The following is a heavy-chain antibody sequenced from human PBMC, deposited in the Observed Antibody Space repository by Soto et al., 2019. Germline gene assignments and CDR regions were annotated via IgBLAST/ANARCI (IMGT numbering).Heavy chain of an antibody. CDR3: ARDKASLIAVAGLRGAFDI. D-gene: IGHD6-19*01. CDR1: AFTFSSYG. V-gene: IGHV3-33*01. CDR2: IWYDGSNK. J-gene: IGHJ3*02. Sequence: QVQLVESGGGVVQPGRSLRLSCAASAFTFSSYGMHWVRQAPGKGLEWVAVIWYDGSNKYYADSVKGRFTSSRDNSKNTLYLQMNGLRAEDTAVYYCARDKASLIAVAGLRGAFDIWGQGTMVTVSS.